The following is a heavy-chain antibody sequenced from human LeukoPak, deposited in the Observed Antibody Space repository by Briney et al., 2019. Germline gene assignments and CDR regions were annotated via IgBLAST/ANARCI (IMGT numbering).Heavy chain of an antibody. V-gene: IGHV3-7*01. J-gene: IGHJ4*02. CDR3: ASWVGRDN. CDR1: GFTFSSYW. D-gene: IGHD1-26*01. Sequence: GGSLRLSCAASGFTFSSYWMTWFRQAPGKRLECVANINQDGSAKYYVDSVKGRFTVSRDNAETSVFLQMNSLRNEDTAVYFCASWVGRDNWGQGTLVTVSS. CDR2: INQDGSAK.